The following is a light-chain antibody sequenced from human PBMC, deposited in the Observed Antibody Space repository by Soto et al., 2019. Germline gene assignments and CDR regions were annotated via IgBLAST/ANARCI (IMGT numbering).Light chain of an antibody. V-gene: IGLV1-44*01. CDR3: AAWDGSLSGYV. J-gene: IGLJ1*01. Sequence: QSVLTQPPSASGTPGQRVTISCSGSSSNIGRDTVNWYQQLPGTAPKLLIYSTNQRPSGVPDRFSVSKSGTSASLAISGLQSEDEADYYCAAWDGSLSGYVFGTGTKVTVL. CDR2: STN. CDR1: SSNIGRDT.